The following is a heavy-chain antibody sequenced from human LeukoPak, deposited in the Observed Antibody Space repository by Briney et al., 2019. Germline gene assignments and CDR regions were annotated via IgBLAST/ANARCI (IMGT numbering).Heavy chain of an antibody. CDR2: ISNSSSYI. J-gene: IGHJ4*02. CDR1: GFTFSSYN. D-gene: IGHD1-26*01. Sequence: GGSLRLSCEASGFTFSSYNMNWVRQAPGKGLEWVSSISNSSSYIYYADSVKGRFTISRDNAKNSLYLQMNSLRAEDMALYYCAKDINSGSYLWETFDYWGQGTLVTVSS. CDR3: AKDINSGSYLWETFDY. V-gene: IGHV3-21*04.